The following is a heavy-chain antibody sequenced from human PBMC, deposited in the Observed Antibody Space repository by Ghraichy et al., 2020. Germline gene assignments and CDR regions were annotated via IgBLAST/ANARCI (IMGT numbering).Heavy chain of an antibody. V-gene: IGHV4-59*01. CDR2: IYYSGST. J-gene: IGHJ5*02. CDR3: ARVDSGHYDFWSGYYIDWFDP. CDR1: GGSISSYY. D-gene: IGHD3-3*01. Sequence: SETLSLTCTVYGGSISSYYWSWIRQPPGKGLEWIGYIYYSGSTNYNPSLKSRVTISVDTSKNQFSLKLSSVTAADTAVYYCARVDSGHYDFWSGYYIDWFDPWGQGTLVTVSS.